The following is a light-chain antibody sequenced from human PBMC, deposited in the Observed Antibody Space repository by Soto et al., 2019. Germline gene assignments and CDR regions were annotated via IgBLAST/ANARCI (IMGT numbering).Light chain of an antibody. Sequence: IVVTPCPAALTVSPGERATLSCRASQSVGSGLSWYQQKPGQAPRLLIYGASTRSTGIPARFSGTGSGTDFTLTISRLEPEDFAVYYCQQYGSSGPFGQGTKVDIK. V-gene: IGKV3-20*01. CDR3: QQYGSSGP. CDR1: QSVGSG. J-gene: IGKJ1*01. CDR2: GAS.